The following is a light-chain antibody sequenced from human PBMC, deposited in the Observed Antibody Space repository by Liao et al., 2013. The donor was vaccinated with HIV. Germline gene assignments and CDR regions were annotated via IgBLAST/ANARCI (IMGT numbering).Light chain of an antibody. CDR2: EDT. J-gene: IGLJ3*02. V-gene: IGLV3-1*01. Sequence: YDLTQPPSVSVSPGQTASITCSGDTLGDKYISWYQQRPGQSPVLVIYEDTKRPSGISERFSGSSSGDTATLTISGTQAVDEADYYCQAWDNSAVVFGGGTKLTV. CDR1: TLGDKY. CDR3: QAWDNSAVV.